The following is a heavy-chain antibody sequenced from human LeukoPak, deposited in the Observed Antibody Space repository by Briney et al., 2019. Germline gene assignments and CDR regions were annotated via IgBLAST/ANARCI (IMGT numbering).Heavy chain of an antibody. V-gene: IGHV3-7*01. D-gene: IGHD6-19*01. Sequence: GGSLRLSCAASGFTFSSYWMSWVRQAPGKGLEWVANIKQDGSEKYYVDSVKGRFTISRDNAKNSLYLQMNSLGAEDTAVYYCAREYSSGWRTLFDYWGQGTLVTVSS. CDR1: GFTFSSYW. J-gene: IGHJ4*02. CDR2: IKQDGSEK. CDR3: AREYSSGWRTLFDY.